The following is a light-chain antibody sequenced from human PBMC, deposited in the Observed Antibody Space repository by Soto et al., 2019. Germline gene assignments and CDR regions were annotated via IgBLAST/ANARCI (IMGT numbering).Light chain of an antibody. J-gene: IGKJ1*01. V-gene: IGKV1-27*01. Sequence: DIQMTQSPSSLSASVGDRVTITCRASLGITNRLAWYQQKPGKVPQLLIYAASTLQPGVPSRFSGSGSGTDFTLTISSLQPEDVATYYRQHYGSAPPGGTFSQGTKVEIK. CDR2: AAS. CDR1: LGITNR. CDR3: QHYGSAPPGGT.